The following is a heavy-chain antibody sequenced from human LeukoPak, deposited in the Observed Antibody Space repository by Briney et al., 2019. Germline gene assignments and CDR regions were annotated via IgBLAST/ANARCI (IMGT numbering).Heavy chain of an antibody. J-gene: IGHJ4*02. CDR1: GGTFSSYA. CDR2: IIPIFGTA. V-gene: IGHV1-69*05. CDR3: ARNWNDERYFDY. Sequence: ASVKVSCKASGGTFSSYAISWVRQAPGQGLEWMGRIIPIFGTANYARKFQGRVTITRDESTSTAYMELSSLRSEDTAVYYCARNWNDERYFDYWGQGTLVTVSS. D-gene: IGHD1-1*01.